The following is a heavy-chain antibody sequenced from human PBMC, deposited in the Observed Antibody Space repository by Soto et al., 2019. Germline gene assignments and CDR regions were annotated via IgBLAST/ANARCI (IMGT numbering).Heavy chain of an antibody. D-gene: IGHD3-3*01. CDR2: MNPNSGNT. CDR1: AYTFTSYD. J-gene: IGHJ3*02. Sequence: ASVQVSCKTSAYTFTSYDINWVRQATGQGLEWMGWMNPNSGNTGYARKFQGRVTMTRNTSISTAYMELSSLRSEDTAVYYCARGGITIFGVVQKDAFDIWGQGTMVTVSS. V-gene: IGHV1-8*01. CDR3: ARGGITIFGVVQKDAFDI.